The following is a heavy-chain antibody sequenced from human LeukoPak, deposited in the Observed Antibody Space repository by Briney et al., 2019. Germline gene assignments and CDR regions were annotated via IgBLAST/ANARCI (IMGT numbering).Heavy chain of an antibody. CDR3: ARGRNARYYYDSSATSPFDY. Sequence: SETLSLTCTVSGGSISDTNYYWAWIRQPPGEGLEWIGSIHYSGTTNYSPSLKSRVTISVDTSRNQFSLNLSSVTAADTAVYYCARGRNARYYYDSSATSPFDYWGQGTLVTVSS. CDR1: GGSISDTNYY. J-gene: IGHJ4*02. V-gene: IGHV4-39*01. CDR2: IHYSGTT. D-gene: IGHD3-22*01.